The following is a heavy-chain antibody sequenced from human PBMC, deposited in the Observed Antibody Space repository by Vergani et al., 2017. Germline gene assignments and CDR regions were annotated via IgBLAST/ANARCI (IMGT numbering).Heavy chain of an antibody. CDR3: ARDCEGWIQLWFGPTGYFDL. Sequence: QLQLQESGPGLVKPSETLSLTCTVSGGSISSSSYYWGWIRQPPGKGLEWIGSIYYSGSTYYNPSLKSRVTISVDTSKNQFSLKLSSVTAADTAVYYCARDCEGWIQLWFGPTGYFDLWGRGTLVTVSS. V-gene: IGHV4-39*07. D-gene: IGHD5-18*01. CDR2: IYYSGST. CDR1: GGSISSSSYY. J-gene: IGHJ2*01.